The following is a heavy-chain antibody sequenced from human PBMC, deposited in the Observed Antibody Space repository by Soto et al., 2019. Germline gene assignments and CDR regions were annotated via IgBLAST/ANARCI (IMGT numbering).Heavy chain of an antibody. CDR1: GGTFSTYA. J-gene: IGHJ4*02. V-gene: IGHV1-69*12. CDR3: ASGIQMWLRRINNGYSG. D-gene: IGHD5-12*01. CDR2: IIPMFGTA. Sequence: QVQLVQSGAEVKKPESSVKVSCKAPGGTFSTYAISWVRQAPGQGLEWMGGIIPMFGTANYAQRFQDSVTITADESTNTGYMALSSLRSEDTAVYCCASGIQMWLRRINNGYSGWGQGTLVTVSS.